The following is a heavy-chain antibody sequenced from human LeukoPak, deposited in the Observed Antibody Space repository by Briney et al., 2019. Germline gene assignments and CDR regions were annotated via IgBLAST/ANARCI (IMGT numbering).Heavy chain of an antibody. CDR3: TRDWEGSYGQGYSDY. CDR1: GYTFTGYY. J-gene: IGHJ4*02. CDR2: INPNSGGT. V-gene: IGHV1-2*02. D-gene: IGHD5-18*01. Sequence: ASVKVSCKASGYTFTGYYMHWVRQAPGQGLEWMGWINPNSGGTNYAQKFQGRVTMTRDTSISTAYMELSRLRSEDTAVYYCTRDWEGSYGQGYSDYWGQGTLVTVSS.